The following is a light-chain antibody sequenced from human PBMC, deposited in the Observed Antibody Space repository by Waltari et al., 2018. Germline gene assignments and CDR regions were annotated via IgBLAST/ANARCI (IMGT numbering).Light chain of an antibody. CDR1: QSVRNY. CDR2: DAS. Sequence: EIVLTQSPATLSLSPGDSATLSCRASQSVRNYLAWYRQKPGQAPRLLIYDASERAPGIPARFSGSGSGTDFTLTISSLEPDDFAVYYCQHPHNWPPTFTFGQGTKLEVK. J-gene: IGKJ2*01. CDR3: QHPHNWPPTFT. V-gene: IGKV3-11*01.